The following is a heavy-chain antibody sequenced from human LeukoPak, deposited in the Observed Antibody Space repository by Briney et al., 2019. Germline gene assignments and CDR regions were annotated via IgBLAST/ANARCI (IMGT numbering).Heavy chain of an antibody. J-gene: IGHJ4*02. CDR2: IYTRGST. Sequence: SETLSLTCTVSGGSINNYYWSWVRQPAGKGLEWIGRIYTRGSTNYNPSLKSRVTMSVDTSKNQFSLKLSSVTAADTAVYYCARMGEWLSYYFDYWGQGTLVTVSS. V-gene: IGHV4-4*07. CDR1: GGSINNYY. CDR3: ARMGEWLSYYFDY. D-gene: IGHD5-18*01.